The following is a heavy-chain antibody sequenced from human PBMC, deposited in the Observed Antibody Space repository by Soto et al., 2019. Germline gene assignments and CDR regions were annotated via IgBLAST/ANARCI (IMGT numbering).Heavy chain of an antibody. CDR2: TSDDESRR. Sequence: QVHLVEAGGGVVQPGRSLRLSCAASGFTFSTYAMHWVRQAPGKGLEWMAITSDDESRRYYADSVRGRFTISRDNSKNTLYLEMNSLRDEDTALFYCARGSGSGSFLIDYWGQGILVTVSS. CDR1: GFTFSTYA. J-gene: IGHJ4*02. V-gene: IGHV3-30*04. D-gene: IGHD3-10*01. CDR3: ARGSGSGSFLIDY.